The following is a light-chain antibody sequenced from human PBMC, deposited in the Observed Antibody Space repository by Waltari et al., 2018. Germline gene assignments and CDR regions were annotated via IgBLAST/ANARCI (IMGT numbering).Light chain of an antibody. J-gene: IGKJ4*01. CDR2: DAS. V-gene: IGKV3-11*01. CDR3: QHRRNWPLT. CDR1: QSVSSY. Sequence: EIVLTQSPATLSLSPGERATPSCRASQSVSSYLAWYQQKPGQAPRLLIYDASNRATGIPARFSGSGSGTDFTLTISSLEPEDFAVYYCQHRRNWPLTFGGGTKVEI.